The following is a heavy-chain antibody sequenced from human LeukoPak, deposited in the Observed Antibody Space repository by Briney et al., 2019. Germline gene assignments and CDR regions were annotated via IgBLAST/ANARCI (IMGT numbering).Heavy chain of an antibody. D-gene: IGHD5-24*01. Sequence: PGGSPRLSCAASGFTFSRYAMSWVRQAPGKGLEWVCGISNSGESPYYADSVEGRFTISRDNSKNTLYLEINSLRAEDTAVYYCAKKTRDGYNPFDYLGQGTLVTVSS. J-gene: IGHJ4*02. CDR2: ISNSGESP. V-gene: IGHV3-23*01. CDR1: GFTFSRYA. CDR3: AKKTRDGYNPFDY.